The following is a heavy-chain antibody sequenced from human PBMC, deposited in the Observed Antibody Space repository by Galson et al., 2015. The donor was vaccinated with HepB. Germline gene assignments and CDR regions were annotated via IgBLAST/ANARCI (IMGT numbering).Heavy chain of an antibody. V-gene: IGHV1-69*04. J-gene: IGHJ5*02. D-gene: IGHD3-10*01. CDR2: IIPILGIA. CDR3: ARPKYYYGSGSYSWFDP. CDR1: GGTFSSYA. Sequence: SVKVSCKASGGTFSSYAISWVRQAPGQGLEWMGRIIPILGIANYAQKFQGRVTITADKSTSTAYMELSSLRSEDTAVYYCARPKYYYGSGSYSWFDPWGQGTLVTVSS.